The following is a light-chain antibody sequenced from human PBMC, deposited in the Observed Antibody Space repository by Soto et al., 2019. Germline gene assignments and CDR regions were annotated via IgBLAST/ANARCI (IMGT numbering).Light chain of an antibody. CDR3: QQYGSSPPAA. CDR1: QSVSSSY. J-gene: IGKJ1*01. CDR2: GAS. V-gene: IGKV3-20*01. Sequence: EIVLTQSPGTLSLSPGERATLSCRASQSVSSSYLAWYQQTPGQAPRLXXYGASSRANGIPDRFSGSGSGTDLTLTISRLEPEDFAVYYCQQYGSSPPAAFGQGTQVDIK.